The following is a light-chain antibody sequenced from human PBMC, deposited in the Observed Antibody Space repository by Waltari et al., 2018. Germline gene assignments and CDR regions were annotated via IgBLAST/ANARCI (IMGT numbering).Light chain of an antibody. CDR3: LSYDRSLRGSV. Sequence: QSVLTQPPSVSGAPGQRVTISCTGSSSNIGAGYDVHWYQHPPGTAPTLIIYDYNSRPSGVPDRFSASKSGTSASLAITVLQAEDEADYYCLSYDRSLRGSVFGGGTKLTVL. J-gene: IGLJ2*01. CDR2: DYN. V-gene: IGLV1-40*01. CDR1: SSNIGAGYD.